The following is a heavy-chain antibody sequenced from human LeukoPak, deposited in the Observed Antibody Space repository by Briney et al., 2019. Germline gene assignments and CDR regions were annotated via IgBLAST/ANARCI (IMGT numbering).Heavy chain of an antibody. Sequence: PSETLSLTCSVSGGSISSYYWSWIRQPPGKGLEWIGYIYYSGSTSYNPSLKSRVTISVDTSKKQSSLKLSSVTAADTAVYYCARDVGSPFGGDYLDYWGQGTLVTVSS. D-gene: IGHD2-21*01. V-gene: IGHV4-59*01. J-gene: IGHJ4*02. CDR2: IYYSGST. CDR3: ARDVGSPFGGDYLDY. CDR1: GGSISSYY.